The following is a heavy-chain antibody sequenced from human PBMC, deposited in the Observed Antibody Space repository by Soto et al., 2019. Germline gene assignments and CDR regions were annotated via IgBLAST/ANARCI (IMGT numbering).Heavy chain of an antibody. CDR3: ARPKQYPGRFDP. CDR2: INHSGST. D-gene: IGHD2-2*01. V-gene: IGHV4-39*01. CDR1: GGYISSGGYY. J-gene: IGHJ5*02. Sequence: PSETLSLTCTVSGGYISSGGYYWSWIRQHPGKGLEWIGEINHSGSTNYNPSLKSRVTISVDTSKNQFSLKLSSVTAADTAVYYCARPKQYPGRFDPWGQGTLVTVSS.